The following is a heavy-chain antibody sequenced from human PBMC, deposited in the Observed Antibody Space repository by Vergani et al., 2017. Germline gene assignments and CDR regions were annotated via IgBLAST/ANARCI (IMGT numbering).Heavy chain of an antibody. J-gene: IGHJ6*02. CDR3: ARDCTSGGRPENYGMDV. CDR1: GFTFSDFS. Sequence: VQLVESGGGLVKPGGSLRLSCAASGFTFSDFSMSWVRQAPGKGLEWVAFIGSSGPYINYADSVKGRFIISRENTNNSLFLQLRSLKAEDAAVYYCARDCTSGGRPENYGMDVWGQGATVTVSS. CDR2: IGSSGPYI. D-gene: IGHD2-8*01. V-gene: IGHV3-21*06.